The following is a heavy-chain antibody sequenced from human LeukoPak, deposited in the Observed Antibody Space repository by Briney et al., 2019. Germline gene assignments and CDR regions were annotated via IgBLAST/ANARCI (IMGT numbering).Heavy chain of an antibody. CDR1: GFTFSSYA. Sequence: PGGSRGLSCAASGFTFSSYAMSWVRQAPGKGLEWVSAISGSGGSTYYADSVKGRFTISRDNSKNTLYLQMNSLRAEDTAVYYCAKNMEYYYGSGSLNWFDPWGQGTLVTVSS. CDR3: AKNMEYYYGSGSLNWFDP. J-gene: IGHJ5*02. V-gene: IGHV3-23*01. CDR2: ISGSGGST. D-gene: IGHD3-10*01.